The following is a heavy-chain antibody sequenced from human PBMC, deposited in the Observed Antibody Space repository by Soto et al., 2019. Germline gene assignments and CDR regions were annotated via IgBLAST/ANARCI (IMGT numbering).Heavy chain of an antibody. CDR1: GFTFRNYA. CDR2: ISYDGTNK. CDR3: ARDLTALTSY. Sequence: QVQLVESGGGVVQPGRSLTLSCAASGFTFRNYAMHRVRQAPGKGLEWVALISYDGTNKYYADSVKGRFTVSRDNSKNTLCLQLNSLRAEDTAVYYCARDLTALTSYWGQGTLVTVSS. J-gene: IGHJ4*02. V-gene: IGHV3-30-3*01. D-gene: IGHD2-21*02.